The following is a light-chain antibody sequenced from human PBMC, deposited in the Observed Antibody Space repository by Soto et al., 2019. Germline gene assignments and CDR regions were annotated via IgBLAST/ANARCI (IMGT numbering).Light chain of an antibody. CDR2: GNS. J-gene: IGLJ2*01. Sequence: QPVLTQPPSVSGAPGQRVTISCTGSSSNIGAGYDVHWYQQLPGTAPKLLIYGNSNRPSGVPDRFSASKSGTSVSLAITGLQADDEADYYCQSYDSSLSVVFGGGTKLTV. CDR3: QSYDSSLSVV. CDR1: SSNIGAGYD. V-gene: IGLV1-40*01.